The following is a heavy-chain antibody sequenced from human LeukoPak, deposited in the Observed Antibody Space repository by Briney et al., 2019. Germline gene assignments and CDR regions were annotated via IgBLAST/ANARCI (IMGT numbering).Heavy chain of an antibody. J-gene: IGHJ4*02. V-gene: IGHV3-30*03. Sequence: PGGSLRLSCEVSGFTFSNYGMYWVRQAPGKGLESVAVISYDGSKTYYADSVKGRSTISRDNPKNTVCLQLNRLASDDTAVYYCARLPPSVFGVGTGDFDYWGRRTLVTVSS. D-gene: IGHD2-8*02. CDR2: ISYDGSKT. CDR3: ARLPPSVFGVGTGDFDY. CDR1: GFTFSNYG.